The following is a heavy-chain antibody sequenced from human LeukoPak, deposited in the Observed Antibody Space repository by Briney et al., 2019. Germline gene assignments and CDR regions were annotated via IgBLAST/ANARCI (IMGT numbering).Heavy chain of an antibody. D-gene: IGHD1-26*01. CDR3: ARPMEGSYYFHGAFDI. CDR1: GYSFTSYW. CDR2: IYPGDSDT. J-gene: IGHJ3*02. V-gene: IGHV5-51*01. Sequence: GESLKISCKGSGYSFTSYWIGWVRQMPGKGLEWMGIIYPGDSDTRYSPSFQGQVTISADRSISTAYLQWSSLKASDTAMYYCARPMEGSYYFHGAFDIWGQGTMVTVSS.